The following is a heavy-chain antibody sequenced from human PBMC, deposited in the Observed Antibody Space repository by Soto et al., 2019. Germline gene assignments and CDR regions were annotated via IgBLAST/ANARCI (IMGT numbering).Heavy chain of an antibody. J-gene: IGHJ5*02. Sequence: PSETLSLTCAVSGGSISSGGYSWSWIRQPPGKGLEWIGYIYHSGSTYYNPSLKSRVTISVDRSKDQFSLKLSSVTAADTAVYYCAGRYSSSWYDLLDPWGQGTLVTVSS. CDR1: GGSISSGGYS. D-gene: IGHD6-13*01. V-gene: IGHV4-30-2*01. CDR2: IYHSGST. CDR3: AGRYSSSWYDLLDP.